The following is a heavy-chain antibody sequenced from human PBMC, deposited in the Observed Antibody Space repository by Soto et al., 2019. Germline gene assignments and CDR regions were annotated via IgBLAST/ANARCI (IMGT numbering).Heavy chain of an antibody. CDR2: IYYSGST. V-gene: IGHV4-59*08. CDR3: ERRYGGTFDY. D-gene: IGHD2-15*01. CDR1: GGAISSYY. Sequence: PSETLSLTCTVSGGAISSYYWSWIRQPPGKGLEWIGYIYYSGSTNYNPSLKSRVTISVDTSKNQFSLKLSSVTAADTAVYYCERRYGGTFDYRGQGTLVTVS. J-gene: IGHJ4*02.